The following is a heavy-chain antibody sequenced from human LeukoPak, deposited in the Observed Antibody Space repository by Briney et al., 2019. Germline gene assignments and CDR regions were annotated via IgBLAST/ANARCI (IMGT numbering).Heavy chain of an antibody. CDR1: GFTFSSYS. CDR3: ARGVSLPYDFWEKSWFDP. D-gene: IGHD3-3*01. V-gene: IGHV3-21*01. Sequence: GGSLRLSCAASGFTFSSYSMNWVRQAPGKGLEGVSSISSSSSYIYYADSVKGRFTISRDNDKNSLYLQMNSLRAEDTAVYYCARGVSLPYDFWEKSWFDPWGQGTLVTVSS. CDR2: ISSSSSYI. J-gene: IGHJ5*02.